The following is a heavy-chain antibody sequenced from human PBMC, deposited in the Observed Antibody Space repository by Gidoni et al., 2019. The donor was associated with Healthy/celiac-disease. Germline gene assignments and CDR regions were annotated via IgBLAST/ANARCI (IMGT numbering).Heavy chain of an antibody. Sequence: QVQLVESGGGVVQPGRSLRLSCAASGFTFSSYGMHWVRQAPGKGLEWVAVIWYDGSNKYYADSVKGRFTISRDNSKNTLYLQMNSLRAEDTAVYYCARDSHGWTTFDYWGQGTLVTVSS. CDR3: ARDSHGWTTFDY. CDR2: IWYDGSNK. D-gene: IGHD6-19*01. J-gene: IGHJ4*02. V-gene: IGHV3-33*01. CDR1: GFTFSSYG.